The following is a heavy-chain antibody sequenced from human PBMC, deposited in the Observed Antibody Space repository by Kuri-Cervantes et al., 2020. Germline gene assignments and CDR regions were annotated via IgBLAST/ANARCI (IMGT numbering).Heavy chain of an antibody. D-gene: IGHD2-2*01. CDR2: IRSRAYGGTT. CDR3: AKEEGYCSSTSCYFTPS. CDR1: GFTFSDYY. V-gene: IGHV3-71*01. Sequence: GESLKISCAASGFTFSDYYMSWIRQAPGKGLEWVGLIRSRAYGGTTEYAASVEGRFTISRDDSQRIAYLQMNSLNTEDTAVYYCAKEEGYCSSTSCYFTPSWGQGTLVTVSS. J-gene: IGHJ5*02.